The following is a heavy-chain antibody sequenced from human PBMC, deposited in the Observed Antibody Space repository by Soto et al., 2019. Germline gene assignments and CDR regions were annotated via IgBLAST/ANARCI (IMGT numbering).Heavy chain of an antibody. J-gene: IGHJ4*02. D-gene: IGHD3-22*01. CDR3: ARDMGDSSGYYFDY. Sequence: GGSLRLSCASSGFTFSSYSMNWVRQAPGKGLEWVSSITSSSSYIYYADSVKGRFTISRDNAKNSLYLQMNSLRAEDTAVYYCARDMGDSSGYYFDYWGQGTLVTVSS. CDR2: ITSSSSYI. V-gene: IGHV3-21*01. CDR1: GFTFSSYS.